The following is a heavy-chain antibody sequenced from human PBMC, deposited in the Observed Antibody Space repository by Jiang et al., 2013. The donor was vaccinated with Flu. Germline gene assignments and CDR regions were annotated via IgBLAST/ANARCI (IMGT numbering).Heavy chain of an antibody. V-gene: IGHV3-33*01. CDR2: IWYDGSQK. CDR1: GFTFSSYG. Sequence: VQLVESGGGVVQPGRSLRLSCAASGFTFSSYGMHWVRQAPGKGLEWVAIIWYDGSQKYYADSVKGRFTISRDNSKNTLYLQMNSLRVEDTAYYYCARDDASDWYYDLWGRGTLVHCLL. CDR3: ARDDASDWYYDL. J-gene: IGHJ2*01.